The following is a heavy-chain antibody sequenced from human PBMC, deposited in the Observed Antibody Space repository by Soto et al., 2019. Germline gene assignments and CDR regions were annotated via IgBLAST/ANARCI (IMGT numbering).Heavy chain of an antibody. CDR2: IRSSSSYI. Sequence: PGGSLRLSCATSGFTFSGFSMNWVRQAPGKGLEWVSSIRSSSSYIYYADSVKGRFTISRDNAKNSLYLQMNSLRAEDTAVYYCARAGDSSGYFVGYHYGMDVWGQGTTVTVSS. CDR3: ARAGDSSGYFVGYHYGMDV. V-gene: IGHV3-21*06. J-gene: IGHJ6*02. CDR1: GFTFSGFS. D-gene: IGHD3-22*01.